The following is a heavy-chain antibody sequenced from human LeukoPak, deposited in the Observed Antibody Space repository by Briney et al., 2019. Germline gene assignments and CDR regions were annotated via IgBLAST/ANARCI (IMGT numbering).Heavy chain of an antibody. D-gene: IGHD2-21*02. CDR3: AKEVDCPSDCLFFHS. CDR1: GFTFDRFT. Sequence: GGSLRLSCAASGFTFDRFTIHWVRQTPGKGLEWVSLINRRGHTFYADSVKGRFTISRDNGRNSVFLQMNSLRPEDTALYHCAKEVDCPSDCLFFHSWGQGTLVTVSS. J-gene: IGHJ4*02. CDR2: INRRGHT. V-gene: IGHV3-43*01.